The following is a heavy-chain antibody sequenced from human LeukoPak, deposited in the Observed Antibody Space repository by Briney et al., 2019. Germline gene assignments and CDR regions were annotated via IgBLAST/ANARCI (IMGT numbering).Heavy chain of an antibody. CDR1: GFTFSSYE. CDR2: ISSRGSTI. Sequence: PGGSLRLSCAASGFTFSSYEMNWVRQAPGKGLEWVSYISSRGSTIYYADSVKGRFTISRDNAKNSLYLQMNSLRAEDTAVYYCARVLVTATSLTYDGFDMWGQGTMVTVSS. D-gene: IGHD2-15*01. V-gene: IGHV3-48*03. J-gene: IGHJ3*02. CDR3: ARVLVTATSLTYDGFDM.